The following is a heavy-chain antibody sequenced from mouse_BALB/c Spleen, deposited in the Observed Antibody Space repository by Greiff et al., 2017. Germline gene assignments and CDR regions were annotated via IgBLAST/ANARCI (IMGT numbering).Heavy chain of an antibody. CDR1: GFTFSDYY. Sequence: EVQVVESGGGLVKPGGSLKLSCAASGFTFSDYYMYWVRQTPEKRLEWVATISDGGSYTYYPDSVKGRFTISRDNAKNNLYLQMSSLKSEDTAMYYCARGNGNLYAMDYWGQGTSVTVSS. J-gene: IGHJ4*01. D-gene: IGHD2-1*01. CDR3: ARGNGNLYAMDY. V-gene: IGHV5-4*02. CDR2: ISDGGSYT.